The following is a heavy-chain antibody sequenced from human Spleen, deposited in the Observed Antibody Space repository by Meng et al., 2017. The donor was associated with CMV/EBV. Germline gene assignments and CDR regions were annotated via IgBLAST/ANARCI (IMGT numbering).Heavy chain of an antibody. CDR2: IKQDGSEK. J-gene: IGHJ4*02. CDR1: GFGFSSYW. Sequence: GESLKISCAASGFGFSSYWMSWVRQAPGKGLEWVANIKQDGSEKYYVDSVKGRFTISRDNAKNSLYLQMNSLRAEDTAVYYCARVKNTVYFDYWGQGTLVTVSS. D-gene: IGHD4-17*01. V-gene: IGHV3-7*01. CDR3: ARVKNTVYFDY.